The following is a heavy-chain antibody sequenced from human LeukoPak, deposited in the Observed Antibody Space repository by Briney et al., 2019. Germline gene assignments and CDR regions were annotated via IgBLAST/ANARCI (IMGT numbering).Heavy chain of an antibody. Sequence: ASVKVSCKASGYTFTSYYMHWVRQAPGQGLEWMGIINPSSGSTSYAQKFQGRVTMTRDTSTSTAYMELSSLRSEDTAVYYCARGLAVAAPFDYWGQGTLVTVSS. D-gene: IGHD6-19*01. CDR1: GYTFTSYY. CDR3: ARGLAVAAPFDY. V-gene: IGHV1-46*01. J-gene: IGHJ4*02. CDR2: INPSSGST.